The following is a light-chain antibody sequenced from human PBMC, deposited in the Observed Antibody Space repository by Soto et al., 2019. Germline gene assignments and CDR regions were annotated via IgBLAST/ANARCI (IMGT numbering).Light chain of an antibody. CDR3: HQSYSTPFT. CDR2: AAS. J-gene: IGKJ5*01. V-gene: IGKV1-39*01. CDR1: QSISSY. Sequence: DIQMTQSPSSLSASVGDRVTITCRASQSISSYLNWYQQKPGKAPKLLIYAASSLQSGVPSRFSGSGSGTEFNITISSLQPEDFETYCCHQSYSTPFTFGQATRLEIK.